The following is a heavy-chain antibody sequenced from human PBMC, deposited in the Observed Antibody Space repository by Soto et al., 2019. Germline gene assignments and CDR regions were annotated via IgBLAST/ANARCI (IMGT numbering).Heavy chain of an antibody. J-gene: IGHJ6*02. V-gene: IGHV4-34*01. D-gene: IGHD6-13*01. CDR1: GGSFSGYY. CDR3: ARYSSNWFQTEGMDV. CDR2: INHSGST. Sequence: PSETLSLTCAVYGGSFSGYYWSWIRQPPGKGLEWIGEINHSGSTNYNPSLKSRVTISVDTSKKQFSLKVTSVTAADTAVYYCARYSSNWFQTEGMDVWGQGTTVTVSS.